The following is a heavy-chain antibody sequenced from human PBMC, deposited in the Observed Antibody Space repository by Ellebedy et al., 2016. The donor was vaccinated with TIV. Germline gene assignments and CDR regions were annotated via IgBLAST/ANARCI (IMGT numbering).Heavy chain of an antibody. D-gene: IGHD3-10*01. V-gene: IGHV3-23*01. CDR1: GFTFSSYA. CDR3: AKDRFGELYRIGDY. J-gene: IGHJ4*02. CDR2: FSGSGGST. Sequence: GESLKISXAASGFTFSSYAMSWVRQAPGKGLEWVSAFSGSGGSTYYADSVKGRFTTSRDNSKNTLYLEMNSLRAEDTAVYYCAKDRFGELYRIGDYWGQGTLVTVSS.